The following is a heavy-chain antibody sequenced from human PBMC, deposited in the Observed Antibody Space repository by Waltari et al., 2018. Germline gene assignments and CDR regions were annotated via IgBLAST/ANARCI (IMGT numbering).Heavy chain of an antibody. Sequence: QLQLQESGPGLVKPSETLSLTCTVSGGSISSSSYYWGWIRQPPGKGLEWIGSIYYSGSTYYNPSLKSRVTISVDTSKNQFSLKLSSVTAADTAVYYCASSRFNWGSPIDYWGQGTLVTVSS. J-gene: IGHJ4*02. V-gene: IGHV4-39*07. D-gene: IGHD7-27*01. CDR1: GGSISSSSYY. CDR3: ASSRFNWGSPIDY. CDR2: IYYSGST.